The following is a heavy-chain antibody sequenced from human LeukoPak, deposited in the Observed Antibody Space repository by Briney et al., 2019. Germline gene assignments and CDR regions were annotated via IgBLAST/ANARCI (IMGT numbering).Heavy chain of an antibody. V-gene: IGHV4-30-4*01. CDR3: ARAQRLGELSLYRY. D-gene: IGHD3-16*02. Sequence: PSQTLSLTCTVSGGSISSGDYYWSWIRRPPGKGLEWIGYIYYSGSTYYNPSLKSRVTISVHTSKNQFSLKLSSVTAADTAVYYCARAQRLGELSLYRYWGQGTLVTVSS. J-gene: IGHJ4*02. CDR2: IYYSGST. CDR1: GGSISSGDYY.